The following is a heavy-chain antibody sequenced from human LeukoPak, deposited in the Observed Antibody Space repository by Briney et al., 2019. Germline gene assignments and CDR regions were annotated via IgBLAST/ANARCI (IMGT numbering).Heavy chain of an antibody. J-gene: IGHJ6*02. D-gene: IGHD3-10*01. Sequence: SVKVSCKASGGTFSSYAISWVRQAPGQGLERMGRIIPILGIANYAQKFQGRVTITADKSTSTAYMELSSLRSEDTAVYYCARDGVAMVRYYYYGMDVWGQGTTVTVSS. CDR1: GGTFSSYA. CDR2: IIPILGIA. V-gene: IGHV1-69*04. CDR3: ARDGVAMVRYYYYGMDV.